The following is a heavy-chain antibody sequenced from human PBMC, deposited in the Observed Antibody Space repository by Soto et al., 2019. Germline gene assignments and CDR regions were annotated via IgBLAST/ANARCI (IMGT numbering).Heavy chain of an antibody. J-gene: IGHJ4*02. CDR1: GYTFTSYY. CDR3: AKDFRNYDILTGSYN. V-gene: IGHV1-46*01. CDR2: INPSGGST. Sequence: ASVKVSCKASGYTFTSYYMHWVRQAPGQGLEWMGIINPSGGSTSYAQKFQGRVTITRDTSTSTVYMELSSLRSGDTAVYYCAKDFRNYDILTGSYNWGQGTLVTLSS. D-gene: IGHD3-9*01.